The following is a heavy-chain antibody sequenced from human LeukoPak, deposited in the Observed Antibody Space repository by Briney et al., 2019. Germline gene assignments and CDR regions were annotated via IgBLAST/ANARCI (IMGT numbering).Heavy chain of an antibody. D-gene: IGHD3-10*01. CDR1: GYTFTGYY. J-gene: IGHJ4*02. Sequence: ASVKVCCKASGYTFTGYYMHWVRQAPGQGLEWMGRINPNSGGTNYAQKFQGRVTMTRDTSISTAYMELSRLRSDDTAVYYCARWRITMVRGVTLDYWGQGTLVTVSS. V-gene: IGHV1-2*06. CDR3: ARWRITMVRGVTLDY. CDR2: INPNSGGT.